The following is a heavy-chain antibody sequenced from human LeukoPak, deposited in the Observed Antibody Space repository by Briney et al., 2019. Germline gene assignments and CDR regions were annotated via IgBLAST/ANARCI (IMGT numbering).Heavy chain of an antibody. D-gene: IGHD2-8*02. CDR1: GFTFSSYW. V-gene: IGHV3-7*01. Sequence: GGSLRLSCAASGFTFSSYWMSWVRQAPGKGLEWVANIKQDGSEKYYVDSVKGRFTISRDNAKNSLYNSLRAEDTAVYYCARDSTGWQANAYDVWGQGTMVTVSS. CDR3: ARDSTGWQANAYDV. CDR2: IKQDGSEK. J-gene: IGHJ3*01.